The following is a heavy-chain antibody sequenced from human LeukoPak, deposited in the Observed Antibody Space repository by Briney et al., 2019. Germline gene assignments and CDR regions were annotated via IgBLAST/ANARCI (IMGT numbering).Heavy chain of an antibody. CDR1: GFTFSSYA. CDR2: IGSGGLGT. D-gene: IGHD6-19*01. CDR3: ARPFIPVAGTRWFDP. V-gene: IGHV3-23*01. J-gene: IGHJ5*02. Sequence: GGSRRLSCAASGFTFSSYAMSWVRQAPGKGLEWVSAIGSGGLGTHYADSVKGRFTISRDDSKNTLYLQMNSLRAEDTAVYYCARPFIPVAGTRWFDPWGQGTLVTVSS.